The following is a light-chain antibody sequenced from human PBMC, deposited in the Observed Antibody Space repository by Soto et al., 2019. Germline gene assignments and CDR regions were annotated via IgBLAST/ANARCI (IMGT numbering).Light chain of an antibody. CDR3: QVWDSSSDPYAV. V-gene: IGLV3-21*04. CDR1: NIGSKS. Sequence: SYELTQPPSVSVAPGKTARITCGGNNIGSKSVHWYQQKPGQAPVLVIYYDSDRPSGIPERFSGSNSGNTATLTISRVDAGDEADYYCQVWDSSSDPYAVFGGGTQLTVL. CDR2: YDS. J-gene: IGLJ7*01.